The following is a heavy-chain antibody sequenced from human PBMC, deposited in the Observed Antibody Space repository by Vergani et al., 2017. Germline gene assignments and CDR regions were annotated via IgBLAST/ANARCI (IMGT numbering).Heavy chain of an antibody. Sequence: QVQLVESGGGVVQPGRSLRLSCAASGFTFSSYGMHWVRQAPGKGLEWVAVISYDGSNKYYADSVKGRFTISRDNSKNTLYLQMNSLRAEDTAVYYCAKAGESNAFDIWGQGTMVTVSS. D-gene: IGHD1-14*01. V-gene: IGHV3-30*18. CDR1: GFTFSSYG. CDR2: ISYDGSNK. J-gene: IGHJ3*02. CDR3: AKAGESNAFDI.